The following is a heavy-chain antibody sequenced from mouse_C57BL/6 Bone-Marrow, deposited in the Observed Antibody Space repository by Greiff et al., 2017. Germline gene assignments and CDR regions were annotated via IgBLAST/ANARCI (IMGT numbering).Heavy chain of an antibody. V-gene: IGHV1-81*01. D-gene: IGHD2-4*01. CDR2: IYPRSGNT. Sequence: QLKESGAELARPGASVKLSCKASGYTFTSYGISWVKQRTGQGLEWIGEIYPRSGNTYYNEKFKGKATLTADKSSSTAYMELRSLTSEDSAVYFCARSDYDYDWYFDVWGTGTTVTVSS. J-gene: IGHJ1*03. CDR3: ARSDYDYDWYFDV. CDR1: GYTFTSYG.